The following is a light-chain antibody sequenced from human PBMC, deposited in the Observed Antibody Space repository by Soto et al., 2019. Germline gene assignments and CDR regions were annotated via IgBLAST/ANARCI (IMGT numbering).Light chain of an antibody. Sequence: SPAILSVSKGERAPHSCRASQSGSSNLAWYQQKPGQAPRLLIYGASTRATGIPDRFSGSGSGTEFTLTISSLESEDFAVYYCQQYNNWPWTFGRGTKVDI. CDR3: QQYNNWPWT. J-gene: IGKJ1*01. V-gene: IGKV3D-15*01. CDR2: GAS. CDR1: QSGSSN.